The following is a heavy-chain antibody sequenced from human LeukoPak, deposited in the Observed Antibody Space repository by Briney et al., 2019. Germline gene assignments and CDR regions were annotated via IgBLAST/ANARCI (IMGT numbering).Heavy chain of an antibody. Sequence: PSETLSLTCTVSGGSISSGGYYWSWIRQHPGKGLEWIGYIYYSGSTYYNPSLKSRVTISVDTSKNQFSLKLSSVTAADTAVYYCARVTRVGILTGYFMPDLGAFDIWGQGTMVTVSS. CDR3: ARVTRVGILTGYFMPDLGAFDI. D-gene: IGHD3-9*01. CDR1: GGSISSGGYY. J-gene: IGHJ3*02. V-gene: IGHV4-31*03. CDR2: IYYSGST.